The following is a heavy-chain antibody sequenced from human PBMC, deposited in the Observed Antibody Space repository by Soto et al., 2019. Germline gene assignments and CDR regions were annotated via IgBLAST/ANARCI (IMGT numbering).Heavy chain of an antibody. Sequence: GGSLRLSCAASGFTFSDYYMSWIRQAPGKGLEWVSYIGSSATTVYYADFVKGRFTISRDDAKNSVNLQMNSLRADDTAVFYCARGRAVAGLYYFDYWGQGTLVTVSS. J-gene: IGHJ4*02. CDR2: IGSSATTV. D-gene: IGHD6-19*01. CDR3: ARGRAVAGLYYFDY. CDR1: GFTFSDYY. V-gene: IGHV3-11*01.